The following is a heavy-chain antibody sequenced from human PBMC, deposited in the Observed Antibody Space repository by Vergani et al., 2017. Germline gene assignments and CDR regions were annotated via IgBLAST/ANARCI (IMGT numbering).Heavy chain of an antibody. Sequence: EVQLVESGGGLVQPGGSLRLSCAASGFTFSSYSMNWVRQAPGKGLEWVSYISSSSSTIYYEDSVKGRFTISRDNAKNSLYLQMNSLRAEDTAVYYCARATGDYCSSTSCYPGYFDLWGRGTLVTVSS. D-gene: IGHD2-2*01. J-gene: IGHJ2*01. CDR3: ARATGDYCSSTSCYPGYFDL. CDR2: ISSSSSTI. CDR1: GFTFSSYS. V-gene: IGHV3-48*01.